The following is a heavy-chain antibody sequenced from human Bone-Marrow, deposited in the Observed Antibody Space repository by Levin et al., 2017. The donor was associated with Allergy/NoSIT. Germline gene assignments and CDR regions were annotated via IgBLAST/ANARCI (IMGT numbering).Heavy chain of an antibody. CDR1: GFIFSNAW. V-gene: IGHV3-15*01. J-gene: IGHJ3*02. CDR2: IKRKTDGTTT. CDR3: ATSVVTALAYGAFDI. Sequence: PGGSLRLSCAASGFIFSNAWMSWVRQAPGKGLEWVGRIKRKTDGTTTEYAAPVKGRFIISRDDSKSTVYVQMNSLKTDDTAVYYCATSVVTALAYGAFDIWGRGTLVTVSS. D-gene: IGHD2-21*02.